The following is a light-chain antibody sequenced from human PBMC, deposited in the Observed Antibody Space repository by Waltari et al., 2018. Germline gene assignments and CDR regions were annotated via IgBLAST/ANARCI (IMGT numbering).Light chain of an antibody. Sequence: QSALTQPASVSGSPGQSITISCSGTSGALGTYTSVPWFQQHPGKAPKILIHDVNQRPSGVSDRFTGSKSGYTASLTISGLQAEDEADYYCSSYTRRSTLIFGGGTKVTVL. V-gene: IGLV2-14*03. CDR3: SSYTRRSTLI. CDR2: DVN. CDR1: SGALGTYTS. J-gene: IGLJ2*01.